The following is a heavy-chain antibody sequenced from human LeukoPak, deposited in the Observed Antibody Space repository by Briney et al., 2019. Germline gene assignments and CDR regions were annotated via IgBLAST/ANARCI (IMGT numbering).Heavy chain of an antibody. D-gene: IGHD1-26*01. V-gene: IGHV3-30*18. Sequence: PGGSLRLSCAASGFTFSSYGMHWVRQAPGKGLEWVAVISYDGSNKEYADSVKGRFTSSRDNPKNTLYLQMNSLRAEDTAVYYCVKVGLSGSYMYHFDSWGQGTLVTVSS. CDR1: GFTFSSYG. CDR2: ISYDGSNK. J-gene: IGHJ4*02. CDR3: VKVGLSGSYMYHFDS.